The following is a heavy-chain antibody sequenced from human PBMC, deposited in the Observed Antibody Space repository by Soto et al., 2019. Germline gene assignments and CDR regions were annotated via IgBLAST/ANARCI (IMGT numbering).Heavy chain of an antibody. CDR1: GVTLTSYT. Sequence: QVQLVQSGPEVKKPGSSVKVSCTASGVTLTSYTINWVRQAPGQGLEWMGSIIPLVEMANYAQKFQGRITITANPSTSAPYMELSSLRSEDTAVYECARGDTSFDIWGRGTLITVSS. CDR2: IIPLVEMA. V-gene: IGHV1-69*02. J-gene: IGHJ2*01. CDR3: ARGDTSFDI. D-gene: IGHD3-10*01.